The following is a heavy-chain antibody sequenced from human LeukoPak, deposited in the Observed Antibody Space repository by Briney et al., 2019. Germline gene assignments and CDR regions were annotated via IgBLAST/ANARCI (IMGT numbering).Heavy chain of an antibody. CDR1: GYTFTSYG. J-gene: IGHJ6*03. Sequence: ASVKVSCKASGYTFTSYGISWVRQAPGQGLEWMGWISAYNGNTNYAQKFQGRVTMTRDTSISTAYMELSRLRSDDTAVYYCARDTFHYYGSGSFYYYYYMDVWGKGTTVTISS. CDR2: ISAYNGNT. V-gene: IGHV1-18*01. D-gene: IGHD3-10*01. CDR3: ARDTFHYYGSGSFYYYYYMDV.